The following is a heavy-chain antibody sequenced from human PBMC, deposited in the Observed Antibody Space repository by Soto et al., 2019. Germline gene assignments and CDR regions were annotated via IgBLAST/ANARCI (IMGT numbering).Heavy chain of an antibody. CDR2: IDWDDDK. J-gene: IGHJ6*03. V-gene: IGHV2-70*11. CDR1: GFSLSTSGKC. D-gene: IGHD6-25*01. Sequence: SGPTLVNPPQTLTLTRTLSGFSLSTSGKCVSWIRQPPREALEWLARIDWDDDKYYSTSLKTRLTISKDTSKNQVVLTMTNMDPVDTATYYCARIKAEDPQRPDYYYYMDVWGKGTTVTVSS. CDR3: ARIKAEDPQRPDYYYYMDV.